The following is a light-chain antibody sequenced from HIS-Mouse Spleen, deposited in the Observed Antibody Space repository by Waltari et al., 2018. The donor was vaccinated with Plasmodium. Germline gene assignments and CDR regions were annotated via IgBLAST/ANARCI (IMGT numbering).Light chain of an antibody. CDR1: QSVSSY. Sequence: IVLTQSPATLSLSPGERATLSCRASQSVSSYLAWDQQKPGQAPRLLIYDASNRATGIPARFSGSGSGTDFTLTISSLEPEDFAVYYCQQRSNWPPLTFGGGTKVEIK. J-gene: IGKJ4*01. CDR2: DAS. V-gene: IGKV3-11*01. CDR3: QQRSNWPPLT.